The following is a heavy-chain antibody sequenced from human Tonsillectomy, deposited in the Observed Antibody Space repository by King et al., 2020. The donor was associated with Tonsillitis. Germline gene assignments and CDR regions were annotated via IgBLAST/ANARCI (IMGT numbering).Heavy chain of an antibody. J-gene: IGHJ3*02. CDR1: GFTFSSYD. D-gene: IGHD6-13*01. CDR3: AKVGQGYSNTWYDAFNI. V-gene: IGHV3-23*04. CDR2: ISGSGDST. Sequence: VQLVESGGGLVQPGGSLRLSCAVSGFTFSSYDMTWVRQAPGKGLEWVSGISGSGDSTYYADSVKGRFTISRDNSKNRLYLQMNSLRVEDTAVYYCAKVGQGYSNTWYDAFNIWGQGTMVTVSS.